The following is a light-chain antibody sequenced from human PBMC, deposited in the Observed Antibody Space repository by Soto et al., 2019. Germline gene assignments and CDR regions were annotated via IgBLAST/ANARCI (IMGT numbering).Light chain of an antibody. Sequence: DIQMTQSPSTLSGSVGDRVTITCRASQTISSWLAWYQQKPGKAPKLLIYKASTLKSGVPSRFSGSGSRTEFTFTISILQPDYFATYYCQHYNSYSEAFGQGTKVELK. V-gene: IGKV1-5*03. CDR1: QTISSW. CDR3: QHYNSYSEA. CDR2: KAS. J-gene: IGKJ1*01.